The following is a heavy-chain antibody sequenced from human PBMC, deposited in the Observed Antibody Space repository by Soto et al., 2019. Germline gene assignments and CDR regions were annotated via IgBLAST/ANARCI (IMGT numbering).Heavy chain of an antibody. V-gene: IGHV4-39*01. CDR3: AFPATADFDY. CDR2: IYYSGST. CDR1: GGSISSSSYY. D-gene: IGHD6-13*01. J-gene: IGHJ4*02. Sequence: TSETLSLTCTVSGGSISSSSYYWGWIRQPPGKGLEWIGSIYYSGSTYYNPSLKSRVTISVDTSKNQFSLKLSSVTAADTAVYYCAFPATADFDYWGKGILVTVSS.